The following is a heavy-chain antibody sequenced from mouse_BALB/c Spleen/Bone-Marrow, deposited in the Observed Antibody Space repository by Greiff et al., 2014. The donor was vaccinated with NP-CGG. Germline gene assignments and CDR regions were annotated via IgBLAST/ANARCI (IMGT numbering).Heavy chain of an antibody. Sequence: EVQLQQSGTVLARPGASVKMSCKASGYSFTTFWMHWVKQRPGQGLEWIGAIYPGNNDTSYNQKFKGKAKLTAVTSASTAYMEHSSLTNEDSAVYYCTRKLPAMDYWGQGTSLTVSS. J-gene: IGHJ4*01. CDR2: IYPGNNDT. CDR1: GYSFTTFW. D-gene: IGHD1-1*01. CDR3: TRKLPAMDY. V-gene: IGHV1-5*01.